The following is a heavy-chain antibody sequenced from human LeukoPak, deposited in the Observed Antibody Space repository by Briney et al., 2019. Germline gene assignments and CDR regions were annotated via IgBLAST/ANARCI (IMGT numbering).Heavy chain of an antibody. J-gene: IGHJ4*02. CDR1: GGSISSGGYY. Sequence: SQTLSLTCTVSGGSISSGGYYWGWIRQHPGKGLEWIGYIYYSGSTYYNPSLKSRVTISVDTSKNQFSLKLSSVTAADTAVYYCARGRGGGYDPPFDYWGQGTLVTVSS. V-gene: IGHV4-31*03. CDR3: ARGRGGGYDPPFDY. CDR2: IYYSGST. D-gene: IGHD3-22*01.